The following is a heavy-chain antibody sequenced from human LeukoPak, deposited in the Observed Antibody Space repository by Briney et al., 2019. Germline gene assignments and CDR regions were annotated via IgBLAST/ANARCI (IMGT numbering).Heavy chain of an antibody. CDR3: ARVTPRTMVRGEAKYFDL. J-gene: IGHJ2*01. Sequence: PSQTLSLTCTVSGGSISSGSYYWSWIRQPPGKGLEWIGYIYYSGSTNYNPSLKSRVTISVDTSKNQFSLKLSSVTAADTAVYYCARVTPRTMVRGEAKYFDLWGRGTLVTVSS. CDR1: GGSISSGSYY. V-gene: IGHV4-61*01. CDR2: IYYSGST. D-gene: IGHD3-10*01.